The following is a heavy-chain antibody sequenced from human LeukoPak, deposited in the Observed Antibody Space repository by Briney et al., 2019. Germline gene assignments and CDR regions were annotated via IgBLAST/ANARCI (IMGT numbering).Heavy chain of an antibody. CDR3: ARGRRGLRYFDWLPRNDY. D-gene: IGHD3-9*01. Sequence: PSEALSLTCAVYGGSFSGYYWSWTRQPPGKGLEWIGEINHSGSTNYNPSLKSRVTISVDTSKNQFSLKLSSVTAADTAVYYCARGRRGLRYFDWLPRNDYWGQGTLVAVSS. CDR2: INHSGST. J-gene: IGHJ4*02. V-gene: IGHV4-34*01. CDR1: GGSFSGYY.